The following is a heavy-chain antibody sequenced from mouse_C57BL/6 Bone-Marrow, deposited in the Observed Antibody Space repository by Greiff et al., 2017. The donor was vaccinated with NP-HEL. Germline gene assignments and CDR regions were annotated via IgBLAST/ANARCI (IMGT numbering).Heavy chain of an antibody. CDR2: IFPGSGST. V-gene: IGHV1-75*01. CDR3: ARGSYYDYDCFDY. CDR1: GYTFTDYY. D-gene: IGHD2-4*01. Sequence: VKLVESGPELVKPGASVKISCKASGYTFTDYYINWVKQRPGQGLEWIGWIFPGSGSTYYNEKFKGKATLTVDKSSSTAYMLLSSLTSEDSAVYFCARGSYYDYDCFDYWGQGTTLTVSS. J-gene: IGHJ2*01.